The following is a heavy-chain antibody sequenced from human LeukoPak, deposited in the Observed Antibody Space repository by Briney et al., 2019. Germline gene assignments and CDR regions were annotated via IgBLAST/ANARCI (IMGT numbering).Heavy chain of an antibody. CDR3: ARHQAAVVPAAIYRYYYYYMDV. CDR2: IYYSGST. D-gene: IGHD2-2*02. J-gene: IGHJ6*03. Sequence: PSETLSLTCTVSGGSISSSSYYWGWIRQPPGKGLEWIGSIYYSGSTYYNPSLKSRVTISVDTSKNQFSLKLSSVTAADTAVYYCARHQAAVVPAAIYRYYYYYMDVWGKGTTVTISS. V-gene: IGHV4-39*01. CDR1: GGSISSSSYY.